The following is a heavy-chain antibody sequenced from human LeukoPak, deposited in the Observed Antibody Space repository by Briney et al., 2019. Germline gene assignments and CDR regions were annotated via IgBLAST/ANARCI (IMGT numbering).Heavy chain of an antibody. V-gene: IGHV1-2*02. D-gene: IGHD6-19*01. J-gene: IGHJ5*02. Sequence: ASVKVSCKASGYTFTGYYMHWVRQAPGQGLEWMGWINPNSGGTNYAQKFQGGVTMTRDTSISTAYMELSRLISDDTAVYYCARGVAVNEGRRFDPWGQGTLVIVSS. CDR1: GYTFTGYY. CDR2: INPNSGGT. CDR3: ARGVAVNEGRRFDP.